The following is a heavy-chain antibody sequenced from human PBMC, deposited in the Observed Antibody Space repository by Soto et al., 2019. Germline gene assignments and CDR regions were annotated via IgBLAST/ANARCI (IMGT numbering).Heavy chain of an antibody. D-gene: IGHD2-21*01. CDR3: AGHLWHNWFDP. J-gene: IGHJ5*02. Sequence: SETLSLTCAVYGGSFSGYYWSWIRQPPGKGLEWIGEINHSGSTNYNPSLKSRVTISVDTSKNQFSLKLSSVTAADTAVYYCAGHLWHNWFDPWGQGTLVTVSS. CDR2: INHSGST. V-gene: IGHV4-34*01. CDR1: GGSFSGYY.